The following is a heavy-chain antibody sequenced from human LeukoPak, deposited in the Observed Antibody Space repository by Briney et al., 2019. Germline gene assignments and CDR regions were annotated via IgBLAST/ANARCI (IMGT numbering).Heavy chain of an antibody. CDR2: ISTYNGNT. CDR3: ATGQIHRVDF. J-gene: IGHJ4*02. D-gene: IGHD1-14*01. V-gene: IGHV1-18*01. CDR1: GYTFTSHG. Sequence: ASVKVSCKASGYTFTSHGISWVRQAPGQGLEWMGWISTYNGNTNYAQKLQGRVSMTTDTSTSTAYMELRSLTPEDTAMYYCATGQIHRVDFWGQGTLVTVSS.